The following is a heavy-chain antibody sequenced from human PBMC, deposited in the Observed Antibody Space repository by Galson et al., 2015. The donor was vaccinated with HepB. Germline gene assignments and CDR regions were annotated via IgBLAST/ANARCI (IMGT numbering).Heavy chain of an antibody. D-gene: IGHD1-26*01. CDR2: IYPGDSDT. CDR3: VRRGVGASVDY. J-gene: IGHJ4*02. CDR1: GYSFTTYW. Sequence: QSGAEVKKPGDSLKISCKGSGYSFTTYWIGWVRQMPGKGLEWVGIIYPGDSDTRYSPPFQGQVTISADKSITTASLQWSSLKASDTAIYYCVRRGVGASVDYWGQGTLVTVSS. V-gene: IGHV5-51*01.